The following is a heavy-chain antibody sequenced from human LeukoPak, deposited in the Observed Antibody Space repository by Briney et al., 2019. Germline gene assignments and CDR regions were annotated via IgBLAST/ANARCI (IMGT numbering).Heavy chain of an antibody. CDR2: INPNSGGT. V-gene: IGHV1-2*06. CDR1: GYAFTGYY. J-gene: IGHJ4*02. Sequence: ASVKVSCKASGYAFTGYYMHWVRQAPGQRLEWMGRINPNSGGTKYAQKFQGRVTMTRDTSISTAYMELSRLRSDDTAVYYCARVFYESSGPFDYWGQGTLVTVSS. CDR3: ARVFYESSGPFDY. D-gene: IGHD3-22*01.